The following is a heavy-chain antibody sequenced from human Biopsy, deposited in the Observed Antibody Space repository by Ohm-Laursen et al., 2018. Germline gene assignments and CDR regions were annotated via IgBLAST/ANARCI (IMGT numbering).Heavy chain of an antibody. CDR1: GGSIISYY. CDR2: VYNGGIT. Sequence: TLSLTCSVFGGSIISYYWTWIRQPPGKGLEWIGHVYNGGITNYNPSLKSRVTISKDTSKNQFFLQVNSVTAADTAVYYCARTPRDSFWSGSYKRGLWFDPWGQGTLVIVSS. D-gene: IGHD3-3*01. J-gene: IGHJ5*02. V-gene: IGHV4-59*01. CDR3: ARTPRDSFWSGSYKRGLWFDP.